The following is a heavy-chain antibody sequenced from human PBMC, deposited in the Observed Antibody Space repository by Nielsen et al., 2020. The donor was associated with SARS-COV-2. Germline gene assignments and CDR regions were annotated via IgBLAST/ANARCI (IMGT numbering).Heavy chain of an antibody. CDR3: ARAYSGSYWGAFDI. V-gene: IGHV3-30*03. J-gene: IGHJ3*02. Sequence: GGSLRLSCAASGFTFFRYGMHWLRQAPGKGLEWVADMSYDGSYTYYADSVKGRFTISRDNSKNTLYLQMNSLRAEDTAVYYCARAYSGSYWGAFDIWGQGTMVTVSS. CDR2: MSYDGSYT. CDR1: GFTFFRYG. D-gene: IGHD1-26*01.